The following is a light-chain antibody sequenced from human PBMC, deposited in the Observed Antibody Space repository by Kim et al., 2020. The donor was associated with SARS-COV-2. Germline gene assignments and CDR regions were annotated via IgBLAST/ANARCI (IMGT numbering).Light chain of an antibody. CDR2: DTN. J-gene: IGLJ3*02. CDR3: LVSYGNLRV. Sequence: PGGAVTLPCGSSTGAVTSGHYPFWFRQKPGQAPRTLIYDTNNKHSWTPARFSGSLLGGKAALTLSGAQPEDEAEYYCLVSYGNLRVFGGGTQLTVL. V-gene: IGLV7-46*01. CDR1: TGAVTSGHY.